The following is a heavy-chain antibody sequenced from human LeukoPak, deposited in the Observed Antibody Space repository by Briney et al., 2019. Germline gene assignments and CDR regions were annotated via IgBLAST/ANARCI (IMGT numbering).Heavy chain of an antibody. CDR3: AGYCSSTSCSWDY. CDR2: INPSGGST. V-gene: IGHV1-46*03. Sequence: ASVKVSCKASGYTFTSYYMHWVRQAPGQGLEWMGIINPSGGSTSYAQKFQARVTMTRDASTSTVYMELSSLRSEDTAVYYCAGYCSSTSCSWDYWGQGTLVTVSS. J-gene: IGHJ4*02. D-gene: IGHD2-2*01. CDR1: GYTFTSYY.